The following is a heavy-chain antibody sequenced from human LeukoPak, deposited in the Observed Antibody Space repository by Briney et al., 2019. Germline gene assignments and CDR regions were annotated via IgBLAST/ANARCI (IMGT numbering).Heavy chain of an antibody. J-gene: IGHJ3*02. Sequence: PSETLSLTCTVSGGSINKHYWSWIRQTPGKGLEWIGYISHRGITNYNPSLESRITISVDASNNQFSLKLSSVTAADTAVYYCTTMAGPAARDALDIWAKGTTVTVSS. CDR3: TTMAGPAARDALDI. D-gene: IGHD2-2*01. V-gene: IGHV4-4*09. CDR1: GGSINKHY. CDR2: ISHRGIT.